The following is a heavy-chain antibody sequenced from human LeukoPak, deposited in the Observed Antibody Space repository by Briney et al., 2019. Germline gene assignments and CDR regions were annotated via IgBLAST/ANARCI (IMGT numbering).Heavy chain of an antibody. CDR2: ISGSGGTT. CDR1: GFTFSSFA. V-gene: IGHV3-23*01. D-gene: IGHD4-17*01. J-gene: IGHJ4*02. CDR3: AKDLPDYGDYIEGY. Sequence: PGGSLRLSCVASGFTFSSFAMSWVRQAPGKGLEWVSTISGSGGTTNYADSVKGRFTFSRDNSRNMVHLQMNSLRAEDTAVYYSAKDLPDYGDYIEGYWGQGTLVTVSS.